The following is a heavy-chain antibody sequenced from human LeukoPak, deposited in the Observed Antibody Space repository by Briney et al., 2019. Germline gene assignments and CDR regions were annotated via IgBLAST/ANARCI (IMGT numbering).Heavy chain of an antibody. D-gene: IGHD3-10*01. V-gene: IGHV4-4*02. CDR2: IYHSGST. CDR1: GGPISSSNW. CDR3: ARVPGGSGSYSIDL. Sequence: SETLSLTCAVSGGPISSSNWWSWVRQPPGKGLEWIGEIYHSGSTNYNPSLKSRVTISVDKSNNQFSLKLSSVTAADTAVYYCARVPGGSGSYSIDLWGQGTLVIVSS. J-gene: IGHJ4*02.